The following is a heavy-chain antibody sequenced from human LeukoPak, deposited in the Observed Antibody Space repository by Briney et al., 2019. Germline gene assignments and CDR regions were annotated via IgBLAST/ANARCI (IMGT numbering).Heavy chain of an antibody. V-gene: IGHV3-7*01. D-gene: IGHD5-18*01. CDR1: GFTFSTYW. J-gene: IGHJ4*02. Sequence: PGGSLRLSCAGSGFTFSTYWMTWVRQAPGKGLEWVANINQDGGEKYYVDSVKGRFTISRDNAKNSLYLQMDSLRVEDTAFYYCARDLAYSRLDYWGQGMLVTVSS. CDR2: INQDGGEK. CDR3: ARDLAYSRLDY.